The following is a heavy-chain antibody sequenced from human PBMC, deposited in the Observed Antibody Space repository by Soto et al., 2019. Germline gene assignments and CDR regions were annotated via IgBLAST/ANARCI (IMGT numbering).Heavy chain of an antibody. CDR3: ASLQWFGELSSEYFQY. V-gene: IGHV4-59*01. D-gene: IGHD3-10*01. J-gene: IGHJ1*01. CDR1: GGSISSFY. Sequence: PSETLSLTCTVSGGSISSFYWSWIRQPLGKGLEWIGYIYYSGSTNYNPSLRSRVTISIDTSKNQFSLKLSSVTAVDTAVYYCASLQWFGELSSEYFQYWGQGTLVTVSS. CDR2: IYYSGST.